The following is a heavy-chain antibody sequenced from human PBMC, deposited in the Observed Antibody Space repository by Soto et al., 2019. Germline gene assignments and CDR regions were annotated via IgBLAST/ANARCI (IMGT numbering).Heavy chain of an antibody. J-gene: IGHJ6*02. Sequence: GASVKVSCKASGYTFTSYDINWVRQATGQGLEWMGWMNPNSGNTGYAQKFQGRVTMTRNTSISTAYMELSSLRSEDTAVYYCAREDVGAAGIWTQYYYYYYGMDVWGQGTTVTVSS. V-gene: IGHV1-8*01. CDR1: GYTFTSYD. D-gene: IGHD6-13*01. CDR2: MNPNSGNT. CDR3: AREDVGAAGIWTQYYYYYYGMDV.